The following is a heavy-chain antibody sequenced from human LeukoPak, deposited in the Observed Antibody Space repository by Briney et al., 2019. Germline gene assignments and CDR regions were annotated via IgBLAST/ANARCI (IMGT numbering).Heavy chain of an antibody. CDR3: ARGLILEWLPSYYFDY. V-gene: IGHV3-48*01. D-gene: IGHD2-15*01. Sequence: QTGGSLRLSCAASGFTFSSYSMKWVRQAPGKGLEWVSYISSSSSTIYYADSVKGRFTISRDNAKNSLYLQMNSLRAEDTAVYYCARGLILEWLPSYYFDYWGQGTLVTVSS. CDR1: GFTFSSYS. J-gene: IGHJ4*02. CDR2: ISSSSSTI.